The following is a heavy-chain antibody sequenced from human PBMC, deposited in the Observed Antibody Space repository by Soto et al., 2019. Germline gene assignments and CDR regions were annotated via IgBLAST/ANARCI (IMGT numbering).Heavy chain of an antibody. V-gene: IGHV3-48*02. D-gene: IGHD3-22*01. CDR3: ARDRYDSSGYEAPFDY. J-gene: IGHJ4*02. Sequence: GGSLRLSCAASGFTFSSYSMNWVRQAPGKGLEWVSYISSSSSTIYYADSVKGRFTISRDNAKNSLYLQMNSLRDEGTAVYYWARDRYDSSGYEAPFDYWGQGTLVTVSS. CDR2: ISSSSSTI. CDR1: GFTFSSYS.